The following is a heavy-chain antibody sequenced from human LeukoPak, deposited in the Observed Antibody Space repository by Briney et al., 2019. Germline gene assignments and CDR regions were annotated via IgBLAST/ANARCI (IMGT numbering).Heavy chain of an antibody. D-gene: IGHD2-21*01. Sequence: PGGSLRLACAASGFTFSSYAMSWVRQAPGKGLEWVSVIGGSGGSTYYADSVKGRFTISRDNSQNTLYLQMNSLRAEDTAVYYCAKDRLLWHWGQGTLVTVSS. V-gene: IGHV3-23*01. CDR2: IGGSGGST. CDR3: AKDRLLWH. J-gene: IGHJ4*02. CDR1: GFTFSSYA.